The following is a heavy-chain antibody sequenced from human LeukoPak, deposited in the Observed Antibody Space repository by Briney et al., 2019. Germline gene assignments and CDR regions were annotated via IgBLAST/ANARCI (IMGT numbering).Heavy chain of an antibody. CDR3: AREGYDYVWGSYPTIDY. CDR2: INHSGST. Sequence: SETLSLTCAVYGGSFSGYYWSWIRQPPGKGLEWIGEINHSGSTNYNPSLKSRVTISVDTSENQFSLKLSSVTAADTAVYYCAREGYDYVWGSYPTIDYWGQGTLVTVSS. V-gene: IGHV4-34*01. CDR1: GGSFSGYY. D-gene: IGHD3-16*02. J-gene: IGHJ4*02.